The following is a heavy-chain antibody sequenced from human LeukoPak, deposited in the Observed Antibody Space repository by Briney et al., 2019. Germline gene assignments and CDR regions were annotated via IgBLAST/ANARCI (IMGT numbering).Heavy chain of an antibody. CDR1: GFTFSSYA. D-gene: IGHD4-17*01. CDR2: ISGSGGTT. V-gene: IGHV3-23*01. Sequence: GGSLRLSCAASGFTFSSYAMSWVRQAPGKGLEWVSAISGSGGTTYYANSVKGRFTFSRDNSKNTLYLQMNSLRAEDTAIYYCARMIRDYGDSNWFDPWGQGTLVTVST. CDR3: ARMIRDYGDSNWFDP. J-gene: IGHJ5*02.